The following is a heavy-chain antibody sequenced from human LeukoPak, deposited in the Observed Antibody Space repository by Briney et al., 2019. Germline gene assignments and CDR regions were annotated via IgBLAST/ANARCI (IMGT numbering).Heavy chain of an antibody. Sequence: PGGSLRLSCAASGFTVSSNYMSWVRQAPGKGLEWVSSISGSGGSTCYADSVRGRFTISRDNSKNTLYLQMNSLRVEDTAIYYCAKGDMTTVTPGDFQHWGQGTLVTVSS. CDR1: GFTVSSNY. CDR3: AKGDMTTVTPGDFQH. V-gene: IGHV3-23*01. D-gene: IGHD4-17*01. J-gene: IGHJ1*01. CDR2: ISGSGGST.